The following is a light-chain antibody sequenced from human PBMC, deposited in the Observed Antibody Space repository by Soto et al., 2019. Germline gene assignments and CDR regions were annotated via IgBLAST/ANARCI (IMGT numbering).Light chain of an antibody. Sequence: IVLTQSPVTLSLWPGETAILSCGASQSISSSLSWYQQRPGQAPRLLIYDASKRAPGIPTRFSGSGSGTDFTLTISSLEPEDVAHYYCQQRSSWSTFGQGTRLEIE. CDR1: QSISSS. V-gene: IGKV3-11*01. CDR3: QQRSSWST. J-gene: IGKJ5*01. CDR2: DAS.